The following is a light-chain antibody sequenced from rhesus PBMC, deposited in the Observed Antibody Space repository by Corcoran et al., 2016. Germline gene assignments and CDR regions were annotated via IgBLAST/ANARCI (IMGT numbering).Light chain of an antibody. J-gene: IGKJ4*01. V-gene: IGKV1-25*01. CDR2: DAS. CDR1: QGISKY. CDR3: QQHNSYPLT. Sequence: DIQMNQSPSSPSASVGDTVTIPCQASQGISKYLAWYQQHPGKAPKLLIYDASTLQSGVPSMFSGSGFGTEFTLTISSLQHEDCANYYCQQHNSYPLTFGGGNKVELK.